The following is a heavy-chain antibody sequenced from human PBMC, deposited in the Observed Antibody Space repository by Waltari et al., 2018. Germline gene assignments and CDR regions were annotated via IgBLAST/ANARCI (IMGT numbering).Heavy chain of an antibody. CDR2: SIPIFGTA. CDR3: ARDPRGGGDV. D-gene: IGHD3-10*01. CDR1: GGTFSSYA. Sequence: QVQLVQSGAEVKKPGSSVKVSCKASGGTFSSYAISWVRQPPGQGLEWMGGSIPIFGTANYARKFQGRVTLTADESTSTAYMELSSLRSEDTAVYYCARDPRGGGDVWGQGTTVTVSS. V-gene: IGHV1-69*13. J-gene: IGHJ6*02.